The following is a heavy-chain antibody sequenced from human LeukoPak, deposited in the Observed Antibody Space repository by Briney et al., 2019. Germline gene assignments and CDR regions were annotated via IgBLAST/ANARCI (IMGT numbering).Heavy chain of an antibody. J-gene: IGHJ4*02. CDR1: GGTFSSYA. V-gene: IGHV1-69*04. D-gene: IGHD2-2*02. Sequence: ASVKVSCKASGGTFSSYAISWVRQAPGQGLEWMGRIIPHIDMTQYAQGFQGRVTITADRSTNTAYLELTSLTSDDSAVYYCAQGPKDYCVSPTCYMYFDSWGQGTLVTVSS. CDR2: IIPHIDMT. CDR3: AQGPKDYCVSPTCYMYFDS.